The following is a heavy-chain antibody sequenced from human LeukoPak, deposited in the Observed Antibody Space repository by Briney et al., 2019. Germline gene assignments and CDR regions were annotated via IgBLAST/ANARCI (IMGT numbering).Heavy chain of an antibody. V-gene: IGHV4-34*01. Sequence: SETLSLTCAVYGGSFSGFYCNWIRQPPGKGLEWIGEINHSGSTNYNPSLKSRLTISLDTSKNQLFLNVSSVTAADTAVYYCARQPRHGSGFIESWGQGTLVTVSS. CDR2: INHSGST. CDR1: GGSFSGFY. J-gene: IGHJ4*02. D-gene: IGHD6-19*01. CDR3: ARQPRHGSGFIES.